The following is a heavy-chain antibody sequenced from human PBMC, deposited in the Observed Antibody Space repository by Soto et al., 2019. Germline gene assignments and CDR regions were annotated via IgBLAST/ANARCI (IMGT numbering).Heavy chain of an antibody. V-gene: IGHV3-66*01. CDR1: GFTVSSDY. CDR2: IYSGGST. D-gene: IGHD6-19*01. Sequence: EVQLVESGGGLVQPGGPLRLSFAASGFTVSSDYMSWVRQAPGKGLEWVSVIYSGGSTYYADSVKGKFTISRDNSKNTLYLQMNSLSAEDTAAYYCARDRIAVAGNPEYFQHWGQGTLVTFAS. CDR3: ARDRIAVAGNPEYFQH. J-gene: IGHJ1*01.